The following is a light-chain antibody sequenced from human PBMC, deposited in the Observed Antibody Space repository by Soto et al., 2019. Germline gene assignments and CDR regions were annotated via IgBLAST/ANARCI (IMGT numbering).Light chain of an antibody. CDR2: GAS. CDR1: QSVSSN. CDR3: EQYNNWPHA. Sequence: ENVLTQSPGTLSLSPGERATLSCRASQSVSSNLAWYQQKPGQAPRLLIYGASTRATAIPARFSGSGSVTEFTLTISSLQSEDFAVYYCEQYNNWPHAFGGGTKVDIK. V-gene: IGKV3-15*01. J-gene: IGKJ4*01.